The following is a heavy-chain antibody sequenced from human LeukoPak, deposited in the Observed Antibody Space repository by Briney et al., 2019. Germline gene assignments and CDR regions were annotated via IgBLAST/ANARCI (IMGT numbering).Heavy chain of an antibody. J-gene: IGHJ4*02. Sequence: SGGSLRLSCVVSGFTINNYAMTWVRQAPGKGLEWVSAISASGSDTYHADSVKGRFTISRDNSKNTLYLQMNSLRAEDTAVYYCASRLELGEMDYWGQGTLVTVSS. CDR3: ASRLELGEMDY. V-gene: IGHV3-23*01. CDR1: GFTINNYA. CDR2: ISASGSDT. D-gene: IGHD1-7*01.